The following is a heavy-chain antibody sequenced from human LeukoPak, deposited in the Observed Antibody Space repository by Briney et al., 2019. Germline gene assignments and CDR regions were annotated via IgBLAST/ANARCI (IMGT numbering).Heavy chain of an antibody. J-gene: IGHJ4*02. Sequence: LGGSLRLSCAASGFTFSSFAMTWVRQALGKGLEWVSGFDGNGPNTYYADSVKGRWTISRDNSRNTLYLEMNSLRPEDTAIYYCAKPRTTGLGWAQFDYWGQGSLVTVSS. CDR1: GFTFSSFA. V-gene: IGHV3-23*01. CDR2: FDGNGPNT. CDR3: AKPRTTGLGWAQFDY. D-gene: IGHD2-8*02.